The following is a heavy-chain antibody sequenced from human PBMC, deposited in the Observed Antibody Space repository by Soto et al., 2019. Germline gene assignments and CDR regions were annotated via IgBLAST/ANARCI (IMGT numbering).Heavy chain of an antibody. CDR2: IYYSGTT. J-gene: IGHJ4*02. CDR3: ARESYYGSGATVVAY. D-gene: IGHD3-10*01. Sequence: QVQLQESGPGLVRPSETLSLTCTVSGGSISGYYWSWIRQPPGKGLEWIGYIYYSGTTSYNPSLNSLDTMSEYTSQNHISPKVKSVTAADTAVYYCARESYYGSGATVVAYWGQGTLVTVSS. V-gene: IGHV4-59*01. CDR1: GGSISGYY.